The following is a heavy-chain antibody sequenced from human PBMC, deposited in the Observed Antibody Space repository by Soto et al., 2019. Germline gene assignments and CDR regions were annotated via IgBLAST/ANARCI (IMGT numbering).Heavy chain of an antibody. CDR3: ARGGRGFLGGWFDP. V-gene: IGHV4-30-4*01. D-gene: IGHD3-16*01. J-gene: IGHJ5*02. CDR1: GVSINDGDYY. CDR2: IYYSGTT. Sequence: QVRLQESGPGLVKPSQTLSLTCNVSGVSINDGDYYWSWLRQPPGKGLEWIGYIYYSGTTHYNPSVAGRITVSVDLSKNQFSLRLNSVTAADTAVYYCARGGRGFLGGWFDPWGQGTLVTVS.